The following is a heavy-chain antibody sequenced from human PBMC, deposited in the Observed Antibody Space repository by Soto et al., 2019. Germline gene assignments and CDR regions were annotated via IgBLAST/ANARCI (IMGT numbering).Heavy chain of an antibody. V-gene: IGHV1-8*01. CDR2: MNPNSGNT. CDR3: ARGPRPRNLIVLMVYAIWFDP. Sequence: ASVKVSCKASGYTFTSYDINWVRQATGQGLEWMGWMNPNSGNTGYAQKFQGRVTMTRDTSISTAYMERSSLRSEDTAVYYCARGPRPRNLIVLMVYAIWFDPWGQGTLVTVSS. D-gene: IGHD2-8*01. J-gene: IGHJ5*02. CDR1: GYTFTSYD.